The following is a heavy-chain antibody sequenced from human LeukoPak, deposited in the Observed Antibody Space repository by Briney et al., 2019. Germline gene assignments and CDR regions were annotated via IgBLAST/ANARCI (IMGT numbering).Heavy chain of an antibody. J-gene: IGHJ3*02. CDR1: GFTVRSNY. D-gene: IGHD3-16*01. V-gene: IGHV3-53*01. Sequence: GGFLRLSCATSGFTVRSNYMGWVRQAPGKGLEWVSLTHNDGSTYSADSVQGRFIISRDNSENSLYLQMNTLRAEDTAVYYCATRENGIGAAFDIWGQGTMVTVSS. CDR3: ATRENGIGAAFDI. CDR2: THNDGST.